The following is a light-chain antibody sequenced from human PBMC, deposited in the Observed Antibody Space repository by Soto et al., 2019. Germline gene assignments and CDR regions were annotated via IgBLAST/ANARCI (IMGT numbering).Light chain of an antibody. Sequence: EIVLTQSPGTLSLSPGERATLSCRASQSVSSSYLAWYQQKPGQAPRLLIYGASSRATGIPDRFSGSGSGTDFTHTISRLEREDFAVYYCQQYGSPPPITFGQGTRLEIK. CDR3: QQYGSPPPIT. J-gene: IGKJ5*01. CDR1: QSVSSSY. CDR2: GAS. V-gene: IGKV3-20*01.